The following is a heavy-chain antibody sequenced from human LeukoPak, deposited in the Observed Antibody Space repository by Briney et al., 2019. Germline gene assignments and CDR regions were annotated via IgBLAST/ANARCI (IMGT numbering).Heavy chain of an antibody. CDR1: GYTFTSYG. V-gene: IGHV1-18*01. D-gene: IGHD1-26*01. Sequence: ASVKASCKASGYTFTSYGISWVRQAPGQGLEWMGWISAYNGNTNYAQKFQGRVTMTRDTSISTAYMELSRLRSDDTAVYYCARVGGSYARPFDYWGQGTLVTVSS. CDR3: ARVGGSYARPFDY. J-gene: IGHJ4*02. CDR2: ISAYNGNT.